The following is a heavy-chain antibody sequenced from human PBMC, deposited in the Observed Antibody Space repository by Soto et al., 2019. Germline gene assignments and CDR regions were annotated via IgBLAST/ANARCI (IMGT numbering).Heavy chain of an antibody. CDR2: IWDDGNNK. V-gene: IGHV3-33*01. CDR3: ARDVLGDSSGCSDH. Sequence: QVQLVESGGGVVQPGRSLRLSCAASGFTFSNYGMHWVRQAPGKGLEWVAVIWDDGNNKYYADSVKGRFTISRDNSKNTLYLQMNSLRVEDTAVYYCARDVLGDSSGCSDHWGQGTLVTVSS. D-gene: IGHD6-19*01. CDR1: GFTFSNYG. J-gene: IGHJ4*02.